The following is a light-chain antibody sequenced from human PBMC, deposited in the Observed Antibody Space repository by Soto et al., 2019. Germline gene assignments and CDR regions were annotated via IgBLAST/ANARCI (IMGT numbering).Light chain of an antibody. Sequence: DIQMTQSPSSLSASVGDRVTITCRVSQSIRNYLNWYQQKPGKAPQLLIYAASSLQSGVPSRFSGSGSGTDFTLTISSLQPEDFATYYCQQSYRTPRTFGQGTKVEIK. V-gene: IGKV1-39*01. CDR2: AAS. CDR1: QSIRNY. CDR3: QQSYRTPRT. J-gene: IGKJ1*01.